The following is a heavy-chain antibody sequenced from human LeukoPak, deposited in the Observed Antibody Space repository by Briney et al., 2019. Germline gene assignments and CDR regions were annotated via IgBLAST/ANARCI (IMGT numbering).Heavy chain of an antibody. V-gene: IGHV4-59*01. CDR3: ARVGDWNDLVY. J-gene: IGHJ4*02. Sequence: PSETLSLTCTVSGTSISSYYWSWIRQPPGKGLEWIGYIHDSGTTNYNPSLMRRVTISVDTSKNNFSLKLRSVSTADTAVYYCARVGDWNDLVYWGQGTLVTVSS. D-gene: IGHD1-1*01. CDR2: IHDSGTT. CDR1: GTSISSYY.